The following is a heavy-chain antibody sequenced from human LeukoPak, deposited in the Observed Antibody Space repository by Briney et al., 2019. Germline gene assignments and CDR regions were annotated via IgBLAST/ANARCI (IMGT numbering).Heavy chain of an antibody. CDR2: INHSGST. D-gene: IGHD6-19*01. Sequence: PSETLSLTCAVYGGSFSGYYWSWIRQPPGKGLEWIGEINHSGSTNYNPSLKSRVTISVDTSKNQFSLKLSSVTAADTAVYYCARRWLGQLRTFDYWGQGTLVTVSS. V-gene: IGHV4-34*01. CDR1: GGSFSGYY. J-gene: IGHJ4*02. CDR3: ARRWLGQLRTFDY.